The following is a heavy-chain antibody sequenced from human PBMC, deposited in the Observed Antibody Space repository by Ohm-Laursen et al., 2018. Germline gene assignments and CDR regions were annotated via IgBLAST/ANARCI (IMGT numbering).Heavy chain of an antibody. CDR2: INSDGSST. CDR3: AKMVGAWDFFDY. D-gene: IGHD1-26*01. V-gene: IGHV3-74*01. J-gene: IGHJ4*02. Sequence: SLRLSCTASEVTFSSYWMHWVRQAPGKGLVWVSRINSDGSSTSYADSVKGRFTISRDNAKNSLYLQMNSLRAEDTALYYCAKMVGAWDFFDYWGQGTLVTVSS. CDR1: EVTFSSYW.